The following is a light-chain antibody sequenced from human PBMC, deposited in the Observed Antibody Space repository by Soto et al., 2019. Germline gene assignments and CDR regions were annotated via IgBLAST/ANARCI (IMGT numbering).Light chain of an antibody. CDR3: AAWDDSLNGVV. CDR1: SSNIGSNT. J-gene: IGLJ2*01. V-gene: IGLV1-44*01. CDR2: TNN. Sequence: QSVLTQSPSASGTPGQRVTISCSGSSSNIGSNTVVWYQQLPGTAPKLLMYTNNKRPSGVPDRFSGSKSGTSASLAISGLQSEDEAAYYCAAWDDSLNGVVFGGGTKLTVL.